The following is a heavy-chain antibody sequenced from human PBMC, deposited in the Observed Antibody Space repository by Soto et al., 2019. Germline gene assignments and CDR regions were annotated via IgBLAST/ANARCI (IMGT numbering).Heavy chain of an antibody. V-gene: IGHV4-4*07. D-gene: IGHD1-26*01. CDR1: GDSIGRFY. CDR2: VYSAGGV. CDR3: ARDLSGTGLDI. J-gene: IGHJ6*02. Sequence: QLQLHESGPGLVKPSETLSLTCNVSGDSIGRFYWSWIRQSAGKGLEWIGRVYSAGGVTYNPALKGRVTISLDRSNKHVSVEMNSVTAADTAVYFCARDLSGTGLDICGRGTRVSVSS.